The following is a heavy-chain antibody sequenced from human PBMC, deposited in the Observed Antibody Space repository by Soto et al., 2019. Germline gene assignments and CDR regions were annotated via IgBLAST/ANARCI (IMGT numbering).Heavy chain of an antibody. CDR3: ARYKKVITNNRGVIRWVDP. CDR1: GGSITSCGYY. Sequence: SETLSLTCTVSGGSITSCGYYWSWIRQHPGKGLEWIGYIHYSGSTYYNPSLKSRVTISVDTSNNQFSLKLRSVTAADTAVYYCARYKKVITNNRGVIRWVDPWGQGTLVS. D-gene: IGHD3-10*01. CDR2: IHYSGST. V-gene: IGHV4-31*03. J-gene: IGHJ5*02.